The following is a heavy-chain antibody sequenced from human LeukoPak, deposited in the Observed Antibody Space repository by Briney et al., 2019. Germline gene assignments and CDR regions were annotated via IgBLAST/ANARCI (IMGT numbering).Heavy chain of an antibody. CDR2: ISSTGGST. J-gene: IGHJ6*01. CDR3: ARRRRGDIVPYYNYTDA. CDR1: GFTFSSSA. Sequence: GGSLRLSCAASGFTFSSSAMHWVRQAPGKGLEYVSAISSTGGSTYYANSVKGRFTISRDNSKNSLYLQLSSLRVEDTAFYYGARRRRGDIVPYYNYTDAWGEET. D-gene: IGHD3-16*01. V-gene: IGHV3-64*01.